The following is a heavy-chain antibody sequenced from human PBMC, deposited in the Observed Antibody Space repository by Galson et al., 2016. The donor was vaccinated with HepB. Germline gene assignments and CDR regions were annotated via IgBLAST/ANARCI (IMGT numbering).Heavy chain of an antibody. CDR1: GDSVSSNSAA. CDR3: AREARILEWLLPVFDY. CDR2: TYYRSKWYN. Sequence: CAISGDSVSSNSAAWNWIRQSPSRGLEWLGRTYYRSKWYNDYAVSVKSRITINPDTSKNQFSLQVNSVTPEDTAVYYCAREARILEWLLPVFDYWGQGTRVTVSS. D-gene: IGHD3-3*01. J-gene: IGHJ4*02. V-gene: IGHV6-1*01.